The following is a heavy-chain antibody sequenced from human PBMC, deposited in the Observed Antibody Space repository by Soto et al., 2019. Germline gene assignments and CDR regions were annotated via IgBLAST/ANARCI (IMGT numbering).Heavy chain of an antibody. J-gene: IGHJ6*02. D-gene: IGHD2-15*01. Sequence: QVQLVQSGAEVKKPGSSVQVSCKTSGDTFSTYAISWVRQAPGQGLEWMGGIMPIFGTPNYAQKFQGRVTITADESTSTVFMDLTRLSSEDTALYYCARGRGFCSGGSCHSDYYYGLDVWGQGTTVTVSS. CDR2: IMPIFGTP. V-gene: IGHV1-69*12. CDR3: ARGRGFCSGGSCHSDYYYGLDV. CDR1: GDTFSTYA.